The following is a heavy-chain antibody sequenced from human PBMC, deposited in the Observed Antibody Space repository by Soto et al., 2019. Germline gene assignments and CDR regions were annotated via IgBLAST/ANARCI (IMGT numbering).Heavy chain of an antibody. V-gene: IGHV3-48*02. D-gene: IGHD1-26*01. Sequence: GGSLRLSCTASGFTFTNYNMNWVRQAPGRGLEWISYISSSTSTIYYADSVKGRFTISRDNAKNSLYLQMNSLRDEDTAVYYCARGDGVDSWGKGTLGPASS. CDR1: GFTFTNYN. J-gene: IGHJ4*02. CDR2: ISSSTSTI. CDR3: ARGDGVDS.